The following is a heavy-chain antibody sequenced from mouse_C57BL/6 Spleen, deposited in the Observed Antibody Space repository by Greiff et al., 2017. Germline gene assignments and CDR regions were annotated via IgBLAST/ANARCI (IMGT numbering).Heavy chain of an antibody. D-gene: IGHD1-1*01. CDR2: IDPSDSYT. CDR3: ARFYGSSYFDY. Sequence: VQLKQPGAELVMPGASVKLSCKASGYTFTSYWMHWVKQRPGQGLEWIGEIDPSDSYTNYNQKFKGKSTLTVDKSFSTAYMQLSSLTSEDSAVYYCARFYGSSYFDYWGQGTTLTVSS. J-gene: IGHJ2*01. CDR1: GYTFTSYW. V-gene: IGHV1-69*01.